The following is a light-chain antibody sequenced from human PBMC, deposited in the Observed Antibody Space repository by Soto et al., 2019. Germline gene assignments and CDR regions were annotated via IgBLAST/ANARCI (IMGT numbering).Light chain of an antibody. V-gene: IGLV4-69*01. CDR2: LNSDGSH. J-gene: IGLJ1*01. CDR3: QTWGTGIQV. CDR1: SGHSSYA. Sequence: SLGASVKLTCTLSSGHSSYAIAWHQQQPEKGPRYLMKLNSDGSHYKGGGIPDRFSGSSSGAERYLTISSLQSEDEADYYCQTWGTGIQVFGTGTKVTVL.